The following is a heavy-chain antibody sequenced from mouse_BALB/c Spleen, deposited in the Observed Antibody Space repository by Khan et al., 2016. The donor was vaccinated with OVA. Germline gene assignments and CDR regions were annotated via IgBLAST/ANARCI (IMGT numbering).Heavy chain of an antibody. CDR2: ISYSGNT. CDR1: GYSITSDYA. V-gene: IGHV3-2*02. Sequence: EVQLQESGPGLVKPSQSLSLTCTVTGYSITSDYAWNWIRQFPGNKLEWMGFISYSGNTNYNPSLKSRASITRDTSKNQSFLHLNSVTTEDTATYYCARVYGGDFDYWGQGTTLTVSS. J-gene: IGHJ2*01. CDR3: ARVYGGDFDY. D-gene: IGHD1-1*01.